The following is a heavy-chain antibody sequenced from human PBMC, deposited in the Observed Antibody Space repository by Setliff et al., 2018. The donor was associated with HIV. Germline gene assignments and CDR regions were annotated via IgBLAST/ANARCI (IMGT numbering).Heavy chain of an antibody. V-gene: IGHV1-18*04. D-gene: IGHD4-17*01. Sequence: ASVKVSCKASGYTFTSYGISWVRQAPGQGLEWMGWISTYKGNTKYEQKFQGRVTMITDTSTSTAYMELRSLRSDDTAIYYCARDNYDDYSRVQMDVWGKGTTVTVSS. CDR1: GYTFTSYG. CDR2: ISTYKGNT. J-gene: IGHJ6*04. CDR3: ARDNYDDYSRVQMDV.